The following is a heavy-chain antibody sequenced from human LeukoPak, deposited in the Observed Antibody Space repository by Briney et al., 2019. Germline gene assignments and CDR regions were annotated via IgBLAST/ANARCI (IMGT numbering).Heavy chain of an antibody. Sequence: PSETLSLTCAVYGGSFSGYYWSWIRQPPGKGLEWIGEISHSGSTNYNPSLKSRVTISVDTSKNQFSLKLSSVTAADTAVYYCARGEWLRSWFGYWGQGTLVTVSS. D-gene: IGHD5-12*01. J-gene: IGHJ4*02. CDR2: ISHSGST. CDR3: ARGEWLRSWFGY. V-gene: IGHV4-34*01. CDR1: GGSFSGYY.